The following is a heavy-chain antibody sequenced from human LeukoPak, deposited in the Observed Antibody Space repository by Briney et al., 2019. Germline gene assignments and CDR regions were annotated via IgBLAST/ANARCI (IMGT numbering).Heavy chain of an antibody. CDR2: ISWNGDSI. CDR3: AKDLKATTEYYFDY. D-gene: IGHD1-1*01. V-gene: IGHV3-9*01. J-gene: IGHJ4*02. CDR1: GFTFDDYA. Sequence: GGSLRLSCAASGFTFDDYAMHWVRQAPGKGLEWVSGISWNGDSIDYADSVKGRFTISRDNAKNSLYLQMNSLRAEDTALYYCAKDLKATTEYYFDYWGQGTLVTVSS.